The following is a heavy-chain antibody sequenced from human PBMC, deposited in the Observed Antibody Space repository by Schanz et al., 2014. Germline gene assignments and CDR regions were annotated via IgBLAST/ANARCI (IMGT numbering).Heavy chain of an antibody. Sequence: QVQLVEPGGGVVQPGRSLRLSCAASGFTFSSYGMHWVRQAPGKGLEWVAAMSYDGSIKYYGDSVKGRFTISRDNSKNTLYLHMNTLRSEDTAVYYCAKDSTHIDIVLVPTAIDYWGQGTLVTVSS. J-gene: IGHJ4*02. CDR3: AKDSTHIDIVLVPTAIDY. D-gene: IGHD2-2*01. V-gene: IGHV3-30*18. CDR2: MSYDGSIK. CDR1: GFTFSSYG.